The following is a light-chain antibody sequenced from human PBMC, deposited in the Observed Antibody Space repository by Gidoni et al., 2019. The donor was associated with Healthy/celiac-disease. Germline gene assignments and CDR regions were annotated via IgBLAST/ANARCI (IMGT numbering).Light chain of an antibody. CDR3: MQALQTPPT. V-gene: IGKV2-28*01. J-gene: IGKJ2*01. CDR1: QSLLHSNGYNY. CDR2: LGS. Sequence: DIVMTQSPLSLPVTPGAPASISCRSSQSLLHSNGYNYLDWYLQKPGQSPQLLIYLGSNRASGVPDRFSGSGSGTDFTLKISRVEAEDVGVYYCMQALQTPPTFGQGTKLGIK.